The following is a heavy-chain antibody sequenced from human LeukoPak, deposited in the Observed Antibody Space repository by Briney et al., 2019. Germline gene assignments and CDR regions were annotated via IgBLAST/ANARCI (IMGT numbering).Heavy chain of an antibody. J-gene: IGHJ4*02. V-gene: IGHV3-30*02. CDR2: IRYDGSNK. CDR3: AKEGSGSYYNGFDY. Sequence: GGSLRLSCAASGFTFSSYGMHWVRQAPGKGLEWVAFIRYDGSNKYYADSVKGRFTISRDNSKNTLYLQMNSLRAEDTAVYYCAKEGSGSYYNGFDYWGQGTLVTVSS. D-gene: IGHD3-10*01. CDR1: GFTFSSYG.